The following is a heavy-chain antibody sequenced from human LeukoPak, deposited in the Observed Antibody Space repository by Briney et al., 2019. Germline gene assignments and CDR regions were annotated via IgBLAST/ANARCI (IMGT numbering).Heavy chain of an antibody. V-gene: IGHV4-59*08. D-gene: IGHD5-12*01. CDR2: IYYSGST. J-gene: IGHJ4*02. Sequence: SETLSLTCTVSGGSISSYYWSWIRQPPGKGLEWIGYIYYSGSTNYNPSLKSRVTISVDTSKNQFSLKLSSVTAAATAVYYCARLKYGYNFDYWGQGTLVTVSS. CDR1: GGSISSYY. CDR3: ARLKYGYNFDY.